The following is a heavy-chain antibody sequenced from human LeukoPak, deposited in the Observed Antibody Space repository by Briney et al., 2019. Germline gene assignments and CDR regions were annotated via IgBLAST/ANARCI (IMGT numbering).Heavy chain of an antibody. CDR1: GGSVSSASYY. V-gene: IGHV4-61*01. J-gene: IGHJ4*02. CDR2: IYYSGST. D-gene: IGHD6-13*01. Sequence: SETLSLTCTVSGGSVSSASYYWSCIRQPPGKGLEWIGYIYYSGSTNYNPSLKSRVTISVDTSKNQFSLKLSSVTAADTAVYYCATSGSWWRGCDYWGQGTLVTVSS. CDR3: ATSGSWWRGCDY.